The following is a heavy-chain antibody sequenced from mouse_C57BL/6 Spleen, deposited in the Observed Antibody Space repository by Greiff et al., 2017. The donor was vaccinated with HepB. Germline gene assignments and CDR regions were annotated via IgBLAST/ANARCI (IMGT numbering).Heavy chain of an antibody. CDR1: GFTFSSYA. CDR3: ARDADYGSEYFDY. Sequence: EVKLVESGGGLVKPGGSLKLSCAASGFTFSSYAMSWVRQTPEKRLEWVATISDGGSYTYYPDNVKGRFTISRDNAKNNLYLQMSHLKSEDTAMYYCARDADYGSEYFDYWGQGTTLTVSS. J-gene: IGHJ2*01. CDR2: ISDGGSYT. D-gene: IGHD1-1*01. V-gene: IGHV5-4*01.